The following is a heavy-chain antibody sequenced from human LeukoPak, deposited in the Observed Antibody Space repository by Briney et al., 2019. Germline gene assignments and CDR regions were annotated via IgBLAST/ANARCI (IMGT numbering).Heavy chain of an antibody. V-gene: IGHV3-48*01. CDR2: ISSSSSTI. D-gene: IGHD4-11*01. J-gene: IGHJ4*02. CDR1: GFTFSSYS. CDR3: ARRSTVSPFDC. Sequence: GGSLRLSCAASGFTFSSYSMNWVRQAPGKGLEWVSYISSSSSTIYYADSVKGRFTISRDNAKNSLYLQMNSLRAEDTAVYYCARRSTVSPFDCWGQGTLVTVSS.